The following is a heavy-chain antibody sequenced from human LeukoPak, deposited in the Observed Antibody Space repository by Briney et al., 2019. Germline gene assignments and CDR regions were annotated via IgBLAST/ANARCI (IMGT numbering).Heavy chain of an antibody. V-gene: IGHV3-48*02. CDR3: ARGENSVDYVFDY. CDR1: GFTFSYYS. Sequence: PGGSLRLSYAASGFTFSYYSMNWVRQAPGKGLEWVSYISSSSSTIYYADSVKGRFTISRDNAKNSLYLQMNSLRDEDTAVYYCARGENSVDYVFDYWGQGTLVTVSS. J-gene: IGHJ4*02. CDR2: ISSSSSTI. D-gene: IGHD4-17*01.